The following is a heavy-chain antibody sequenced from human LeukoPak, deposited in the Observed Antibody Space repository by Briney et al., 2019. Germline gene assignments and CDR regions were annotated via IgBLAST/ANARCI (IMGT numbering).Heavy chain of an antibody. J-gene: IGHJ4*02. CDR1: GFTLTNYW. CDR2: IKQDGSEK. V-gene: IGHV3-7*01. Sequence: GGSLRLSCAASGFTLTNYWMSWVRQAPGKGREWVANIKQDGSEKYHVDSVKGRFTISRDNAKSSLYLQMNSLRAEDTAVYYYARGGGDLWSAYYSGYYFDYWGQGTLVTVSS. D-gene: IGHD3-3*01. CDR3: ARGGGDLWSAYYSGYYFDY.